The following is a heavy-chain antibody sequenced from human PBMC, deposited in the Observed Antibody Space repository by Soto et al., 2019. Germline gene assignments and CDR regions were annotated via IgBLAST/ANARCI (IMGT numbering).Heavy chain of an antibody. J-gene: IGHJ4*02. CDR3: ARALRGYGGYAFDY. CDR1: GFTFNTYW. Sequence: EVQLVATGGGLVQPGGSLRLSCAASGFTFNTYWMTWVRQTPGKGLEWVANMKQDGSEKYYVDSVKGRFTISRDNAKNSLYLQMHSLRAEYTAVYYCARALRGYGGYAFDYWGQGTLVTVSS. CDR2: MKQDGSEK. D-gene: IGHD5-12*01. V-gene: IGHV3-7*01.